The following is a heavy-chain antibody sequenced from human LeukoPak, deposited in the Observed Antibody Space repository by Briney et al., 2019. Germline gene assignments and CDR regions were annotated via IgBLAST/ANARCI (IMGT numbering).Heavy chain of an antibody. J-gene: IGHJ5*02. CDR3: ARGVPYCSSTSCYTGWFDP. CDR1: GYSFSSYW. V-gene: IGHV5-51*01. CDR2: IFPGDSDT. Sequence: GESLKISCKGSGYSFSSYWIAWVRQVPGEGLEWMGIIFPGDSDTRYSPSFQGQVTISADKSISTAYLQWSSLKASDTAMYYCARGVPYCSSTSCYTGWFDPWGQGTLVTVSS. D-gene: IGHD2-2*02.